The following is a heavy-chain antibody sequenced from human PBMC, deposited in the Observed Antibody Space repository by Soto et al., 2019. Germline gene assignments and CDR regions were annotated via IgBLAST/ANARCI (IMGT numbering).Heavy chain of an antibody. Sequence: GASVKVSCKASGYTFTSYYMHCVRQAPGQGLEWMGIINPSGGSTSYAQKFQGRVTMTRDTSTSTVYMELSSLRSEDTAVYYCAREIVGATVTFPYLDYWGQGTLVTVSS. D-gene: IGHD1-26*01. CDR1: GYTFTSYY. CDR3: AREIVGATVTFPYLDY. V-gene: IGHV1-46*01. CDR2: INPSGGST. J-gene: IGHJ4*02.